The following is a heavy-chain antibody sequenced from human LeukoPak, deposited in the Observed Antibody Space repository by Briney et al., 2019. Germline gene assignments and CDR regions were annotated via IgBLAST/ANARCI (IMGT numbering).Heavy chain of an antibody. CDR2: IIPIFGTA. CDR1: GGTFRSYA. CDR3: ARDSRSSWYRGYYYYYYMDV. D-gene: IGHD6-13*01. V-gene: IGHV1-69*05. J-gene: IGHJ6*03. Sequence: ASVKVSCKASGGTFRSYAISWVQQAPGQGLEWMGGIIPIFGTANYAQKFQGRVTITTDESTRTAYMELSSLRSEDTAVYYCARDSRSSWYRGYYYYYYMDVWGKGTTVTVSS.